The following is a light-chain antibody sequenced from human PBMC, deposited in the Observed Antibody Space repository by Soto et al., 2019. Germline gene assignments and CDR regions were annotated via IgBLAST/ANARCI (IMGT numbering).Light chain of an antibody. J-gene: IGLJ1*01. V-gene: IGLV1-44*01. CDR3: AACDDSLRGNV. CDR1: SSNIGTNN. CDR2: SNN. Sequence: QSVLTQPPSASGTPGQRVTISCSGSSSNIGTNNVNWYKQLPGTAPTLLIYSNNQRPPGVPDRFSGSNSGTSASLAISGVESEDEDYYYCAACDDSLRGNVFGSGTEVTVL.